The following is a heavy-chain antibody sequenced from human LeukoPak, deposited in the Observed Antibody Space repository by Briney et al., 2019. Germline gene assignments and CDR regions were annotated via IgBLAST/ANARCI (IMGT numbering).Heavy chain of an antibody. CDR3: ARGRAMVTDAFDI. CDR2: INHSGGS. J-gene: IGHJ3*02. V-gene: IGHV4-34*01. Sequence: PSETLSLTCAVYGGSFSGYYWSWIRQSPGKGLEWIGEINHSGGSNNNLSLKSRVTMSVDTSKNQFFLKLTSVTAADTAVYYCARGRAMVTDAFDIWGQGTMVTVSS. D-gene: IGHD5-18*01. CDR1: GGSFSGYY.